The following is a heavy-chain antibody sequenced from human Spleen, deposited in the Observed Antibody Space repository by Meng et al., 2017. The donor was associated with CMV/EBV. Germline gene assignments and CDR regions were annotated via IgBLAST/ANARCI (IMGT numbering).Heavy chain of an antibody. CDR1: GASVDTGSYY. D-gene: IGHD3-3*01. J-gene: IGHJ3*01. CDR3: ARGMKRRFLEWSILAFDL. CDR2: IYYSANI. V-gene: IGHV4-61*01. Sequence: SETLSLTCTISGASVDTGSYYWSWIRQTPGKGLEWIGYIYYSANIDTNPSLGSRVTMSRDTSKNQFSLKLDFVTAADTAVYYCARGMKRRFLEWSILAFDLWGQGTAVTVSS.